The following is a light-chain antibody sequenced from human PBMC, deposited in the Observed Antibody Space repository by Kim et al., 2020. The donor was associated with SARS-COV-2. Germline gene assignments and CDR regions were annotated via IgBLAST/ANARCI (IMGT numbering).Light chain of an antibody. CDR2: GAS. CDR1: QTVSSN. CDR3: QQYNNWPSHT. V-gene: IGKV3-15*01. J-gene: IGKJ2*01. Sequence: EIVMTQSPATLSVSPGERATLSCRGSQTVSSNLAWYQQKPGQAPRLLIYGASTRAIGIPARFSGSGSGTEFTLTISSLQSEDFAVYYCQQYNNWPSHTFGQGTKLEIK.